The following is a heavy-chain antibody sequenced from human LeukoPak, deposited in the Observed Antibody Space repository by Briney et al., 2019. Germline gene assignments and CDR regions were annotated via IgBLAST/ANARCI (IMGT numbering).Heavy chain of an antibody. CDR3: ARLSKDTVVLPAAMAHYFDY. D-gene: IGHD2-2*01. V-gene: IGHV4-59*08. CDR1: GGSISGYY. Sequence: PSETLSLTCTVSGGSISGYYWSWIRQPPGKGLQFIGYIYYSGSTNYNPSLESRVTISVDTSENQFSLKLRSVTAADTAVYYCARLSKDTVVLPAAMAHYFDYWGQGTLVTVSS. J-gene: IGHJ4*02. CDR2: IYYSGST.